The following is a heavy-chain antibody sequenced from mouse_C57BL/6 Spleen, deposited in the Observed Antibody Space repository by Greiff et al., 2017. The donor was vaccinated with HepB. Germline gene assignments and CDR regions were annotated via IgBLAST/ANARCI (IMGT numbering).Heavy chain of an antibody. CDR1: GYTFTSYW. CDR2: IHPNSGST. Sequence: VKLQQPGAELVKPGASVKLSCKASGYTFTSYWMHWVKQRPGQGLEWIGMIHPNSGSTNYNEKFKSKATLTVDKSSSTAYMQLSSLTSEDSAVYYCARSVITTVPWYFDVWGTGTTVTVSS. D-gene: IGHD1-1*01. J-gene: IGHJ1*03. CDR3: ARSVITTVPWYFDV. V-gene: IGHV1-64*01.